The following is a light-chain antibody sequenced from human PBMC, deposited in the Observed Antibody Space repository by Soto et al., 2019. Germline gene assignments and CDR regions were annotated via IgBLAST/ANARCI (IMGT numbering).Light chain of an antibody. V-gene: IGKV1-9*01. CDR3: QQFNAYPLT. J-gene: IGKJ4*01. CDR2: GAS. CDR1: QGISDY. Sequence: DIQLTQSPSVLSASVGDRVTISCRASQGISDYLAWYQQKPGKAPKLLIYGASTLHSGVPSRFSGSASGTEFTLTISSLQPEDFATYFCQQFNAYPLTFGGGTKLEIK.